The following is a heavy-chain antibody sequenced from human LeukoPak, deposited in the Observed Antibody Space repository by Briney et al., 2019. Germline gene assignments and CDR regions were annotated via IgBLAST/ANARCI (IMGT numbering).Heavy chain of an antibody. V-gene: IGHV3-23*01. J-gene: IGHJ3*02. D-gene: IGHD3-22*01. CDR3: AKEVYYFDTSGLYSFAFDI. CDR1: GLTFSRYA. Sequence: GGSLTLSCAASGLTFSRYAMSWVRQAPGKGLEWVSAISASGGRTYYADSVKGRFTISRDNSKNTLYLQMNSLRVEDTAVYYCAKEVYYFDTSGLYSFAFDIWGQGTMVTVPS. CDR2: ISASGGRT.